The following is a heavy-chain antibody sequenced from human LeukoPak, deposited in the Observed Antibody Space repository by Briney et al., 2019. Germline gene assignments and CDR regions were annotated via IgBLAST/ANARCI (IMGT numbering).Heavy chain of an antibody. Sequence: GGSLRLSCAASGFTFSSYAMSWVRQAPGKGLEWVSAISGSGGSTYYADSVKGRFTISRDNSKNTLYLQMNSLRAEDSAIYYCAKRIAAAGPYFDYWGQGTLVTVSS. D-gene: IGHD6-13*01. J-gene: IGHJ4*02. V-gene: IGHV3-23*01. CDR2: ISGSGGST. CDR1: GFTFSSYA. CDR3: AKRIAAAGPYFDY.